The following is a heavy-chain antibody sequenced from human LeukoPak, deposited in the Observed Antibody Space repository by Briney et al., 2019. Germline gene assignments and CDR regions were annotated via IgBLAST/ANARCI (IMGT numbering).Heavy chain of an antibody. D-gene: IGHD6-19*01. Sequence: GGSLRLSCAASGFTFSSCAMHWVRQAPGKGLEWVAVISYDGSNKYYADSVKGRFTISRDNSKNTLYLQMNSLRAEDTAVYYCASLPSGWYWGYYYYYGMDVWGQGTTVTVSS. J-gene: IGHJ6*02. CDR2: ISYDGSNK. V-gene: IGHV3-30-3*01. CDR3: ASLPSGWYWGYYYYYGMDV. CDR1: GFTFSSCA.